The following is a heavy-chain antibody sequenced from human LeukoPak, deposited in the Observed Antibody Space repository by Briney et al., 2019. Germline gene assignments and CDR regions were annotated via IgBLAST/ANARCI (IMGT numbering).Heavy chain of an antibody. CDR1: GFTFSTYA. CDR3: AKKEMATRMVKGARQYNWFDP. V-gene: IGHV3-23*01. J-gene: IGHJ5*02. Sequence: PGGSLRLSCAASGFTFSTYAMSWVRQAPGKGLEWVSAISNSGSSTYCADSVKGRFTISRDNSKNTLYLQMNSLRAEDTAVYYCAKKEMATRMVKGARQYNWFDPWGQGTLVTVSS. D-gene: IGHD5-24*01. CDR2: ISNSGSST.